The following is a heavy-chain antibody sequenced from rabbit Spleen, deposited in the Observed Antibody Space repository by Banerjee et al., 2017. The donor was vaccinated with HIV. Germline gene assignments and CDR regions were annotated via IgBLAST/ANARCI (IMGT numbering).Heavy chain of an antibody. D-gene: IGHD1-1*01. V-gene: IGHV1S45*01. CDR3: ARDLVGVIGWNFYL. J-gene: IGHJ4*01. Sequence: QQQLEESGGGLVKPGGTLTLTCKASGIDFSSYYYMCWVRQAPGKGLEWIACIYAGSSGSTYYASWAKGRFTISKTSSTTVTLRMTSLTVADRATYFCARDLVGVIGWNFYLWGQGTLVTVS. CDR1: GIDFSSYYY. CDR2: IYAGSSGST.